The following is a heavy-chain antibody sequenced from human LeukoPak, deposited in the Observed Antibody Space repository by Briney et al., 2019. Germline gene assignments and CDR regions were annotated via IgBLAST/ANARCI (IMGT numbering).Heavy chain of an antibody. CDR2: INPSGGST. D-gene: IGHD2-15*01. J-gene: IGHJ5*02. V-gene: IGHV1-46*01. Sequence: ASVTVSCKASGYTLTSYYMHWVRQAPGQGLEWMGIINPSGGSTSYAQKFQGRVTMTRDTSTSTVYMELSSLRSEDTAVYYCARAWGAATLPGPWGQGTLVTVSS. CDR1: GYTLTSYY. CDR3: ARAWGAATLPGP.